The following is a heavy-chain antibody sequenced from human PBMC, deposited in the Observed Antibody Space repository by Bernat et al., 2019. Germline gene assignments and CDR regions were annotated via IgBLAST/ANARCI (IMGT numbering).Heavy chain of an antibody. D-gene: IGHD4/OR15-4a*01. V-gene: IGHV3-66*01. Sequence: EVQLVESGGGLVQPGGSLRLSCAASGFTFSSYSMNWVRQAPGKGLECVSVILDTGVTYYADSVKGRFTISRDNSKNTVNLEMNSLRAEDTAIYYCGGYGANSVWGQGTLVTVSS. J-gene: IGHJ4*02. CDR3: GGYGANSV. CDR2: ILDTGVT. CDR1: GFTFSSYS.